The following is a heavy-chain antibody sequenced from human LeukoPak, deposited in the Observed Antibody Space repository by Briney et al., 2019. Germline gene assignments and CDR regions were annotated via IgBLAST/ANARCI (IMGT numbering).Heavy chain of an antibody. D-gene: IGHD3-10*01. V-gene: IGHV3-9*01. J-gene: IGHJ6*03. Sequence: GRSLRLSCVASGFTFDDYAMHWVRQAPGKGLEWVSGINWNSGYIGYADSVKGRFTMSRDNAKNTLYLQMNSLRPEDTAVYYCSWIRGVHGSYYMDAWGKGTTVTISS. CDR3: SWIRGVHGSYYMDA. CDR2: INWNSGYI. CDR1: GFTFDDYA.